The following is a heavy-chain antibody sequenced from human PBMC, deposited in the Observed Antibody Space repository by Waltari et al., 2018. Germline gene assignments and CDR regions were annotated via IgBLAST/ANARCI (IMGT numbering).Heavy chain of an antibody. CDR3: GRSFDFWSGYPVDH. V-gene: IGHV4-59*01. J-gene: IGHJ1*01. Sequence: QVQLQEAGPGLVKPSDTLSLTCVVSGDSIKNYYWNWIRQPPGKELEWIGYVAYNGKTNYNPSLRSRVTISVDTARTQFSLQLTSVTAADTAVYYCGRSFDFWSGYPVDHWGPGSLVTVSS. CDR2: VAYNGKT. CDR1: GDSIKNYY. D-gene: IGHD3-3*01.